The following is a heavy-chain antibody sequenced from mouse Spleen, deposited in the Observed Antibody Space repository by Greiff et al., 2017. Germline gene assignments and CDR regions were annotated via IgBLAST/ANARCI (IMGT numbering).Heavy chain of an antibody. V-gene: IGHV3-6*01. CDR3: AYYYGSRRFAY. J-gene: IGHJ3*01. CDR1: GYSITSGYY. D-gene: IGHD1-1*01. CDR2: ISYDGSN. Sequence: EVQLQQSGPGLVKPSQSLSLTCSVTGYSITSGYYWNWIRQFPGNKLEWMGYISYDGSNNYNPSLKNRISITRDTSKNQFFLKLNSVTTEDTATYYCAYYYGSRRFAYWGQGTLVTVSA.